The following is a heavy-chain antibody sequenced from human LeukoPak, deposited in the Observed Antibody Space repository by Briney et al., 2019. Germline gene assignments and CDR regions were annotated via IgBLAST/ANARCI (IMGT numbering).Heavy chain of an antibody. CDR1: GGSISNYY. Sequence: SETLSLTRTVSGGSISNYYWSWIRQPPGKGLEWIGYIYYNGSTNYNPSLKSRFTISADTSKNQFSLKLSSVTAADTAVYYCARLVGATTNWFDPWGQGTLVTVSS. J-gene: IGHJ5*02. CDR3: ARLVGATTNWFDP. V-gene: IGHV4-59*08. D-gene: IGHD1-26*01. CDR2: IYYNGST.